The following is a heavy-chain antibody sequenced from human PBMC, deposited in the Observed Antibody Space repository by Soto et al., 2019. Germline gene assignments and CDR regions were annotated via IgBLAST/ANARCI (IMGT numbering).Heavy chain of an antibody. J-gene: IGHJ5*02. CDR1: GVTFSSNS. Sequence: EVQVVESGGGLVQPGGSLRLSCAASGVTFSSNSMNWVRQAPGMGLEWISYISSSSSTIYADSVKGRFTISRDNAKNSLYLQMNSLRDEDTAVYYCARVIWSGHLTSDLWGQGTLVTVSS. D-gene: IGHD3-3*01. V-gene: IGHV3-48*02. CDR3: ARVIWSGHLTSDL. CDR2: ISSSSSTI.